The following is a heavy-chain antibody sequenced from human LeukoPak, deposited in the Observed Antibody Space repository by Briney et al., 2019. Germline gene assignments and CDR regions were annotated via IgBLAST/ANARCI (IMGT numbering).Heavy chain of an antibody. CDR2: IHYSGST. J-gene: IGHJ5*02. CDR3: ARLKYGGYPFDP. CDR1: GASISSYY. V-gene: IGHV4-59*08. Sequence: SETLSLTCTVSGASISSYYWTWIRQPPGKGLEWIGYIHYSGSTNYNPSLKSRVTISVDTSKNQFSLKLSSVTAADTAVYYCARLKYGGYPFDPWGQGTLVTVSS. D-gene: IGHD4-17*01.